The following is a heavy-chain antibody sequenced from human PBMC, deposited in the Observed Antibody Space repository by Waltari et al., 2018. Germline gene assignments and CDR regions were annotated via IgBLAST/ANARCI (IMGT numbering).Heavy chain of an antibody. Sequence: QLQLQESGPGLVKPSETLSLTCTVSGGSISSSSYYWGWIRQPPGKGLEWIGSIYYSGSTYYNPSLKSRVTISVDTSKNQFSLKLSSVTAADTAVYYSARHGATYYDILTGYYPFDYWGQGTLVTVSS. V-gene: IGHV4-39*01. CDR2: IYYSGST. D-gene: IGHD3-9*01. CDR3: ARHGATYYDILTGYYPFDY. CDR1: GGSISSSSYY. J-gene: IGHJ4*02.